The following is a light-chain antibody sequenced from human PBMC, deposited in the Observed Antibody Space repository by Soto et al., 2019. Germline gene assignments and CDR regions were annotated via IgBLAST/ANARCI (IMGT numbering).Light chain of an antibody. V-gene: IGLV2-14*01. Sequence: QSALTQPASVSGSPGQSITISCTGTSIDVGGYNYVSWYQQHPGKAPKLMIYDVSNRPSGVSNRFSGSKSGNTASLTISGLQAEDEADYYCSSYTSSSTLVFGGGTKHNVL. J-gene: IGLJ2*01. CDR2: DVS. CDR3: SSYTSSSTLV. CDR1: SIDVGGYNY.